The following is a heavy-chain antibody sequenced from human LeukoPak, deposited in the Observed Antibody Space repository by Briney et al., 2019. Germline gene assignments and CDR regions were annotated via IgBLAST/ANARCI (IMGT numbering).Heavy chain of an antibody. CDR1: GGSISCYY. D-gene: IGHD1-1*01. Sequence: SETLSLTCTVSGGSISCYYWSWIRQPAGKGLEWIGRIYTSGSTNYNPSLKSRVTMSVDTSKNQFSLKLSSVTAADTAVYYYARGREVPFTGYMDVWGKGTTVTVSS. V-gene: IGHV4-4*07. CDR3: ARGREVPFTGYMDV. J-gene: IGHJ6*03. CDR2: IYTSGST.